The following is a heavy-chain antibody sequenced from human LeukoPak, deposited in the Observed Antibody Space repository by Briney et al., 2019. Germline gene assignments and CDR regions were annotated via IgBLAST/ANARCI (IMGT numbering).Heavy chain of an antibody. V-gene: IGHV4-34*01. CDR1: GGSFSGYY. J-gene: IGHJ4*03. Sequence: SETLSLTCAVYGGSFSGYYWSWIRQPPGKGLEWIGEINHSGSTNYNPSLKSRVTISVDTSKNQFSLKLSSVTAADTAVYYCARRSGSYYHYWGQGTLDTVSS. D-gene: IGHD1-26*01. CDR2: INHSGST. CDR3: ARRSGSYYHY.